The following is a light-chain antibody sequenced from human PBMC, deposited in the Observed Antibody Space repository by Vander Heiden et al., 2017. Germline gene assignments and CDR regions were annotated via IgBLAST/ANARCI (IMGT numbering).Light chain of an antibody. CDR3: SSYTSSSTLV. CDR2: EVS. J-gene: IGLJ2*01. Sequence: QPAPTQPSSVSGSPGQPTTISCTGTSSDVGGYTYVSSYQQPPGKAPKLMIYEVSNRPSGVSNRFSGSKSGNTASLTISGLQAEDEADYYCSSYTSSSTLVFGGGTKLTVL. V-gene: IGLV2-14*01. CDR1: SSDVGGYTY.